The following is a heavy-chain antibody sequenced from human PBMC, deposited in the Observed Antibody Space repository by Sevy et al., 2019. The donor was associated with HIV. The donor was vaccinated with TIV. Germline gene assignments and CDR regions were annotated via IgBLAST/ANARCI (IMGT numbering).Heavy chain of an antibody. D-gene: IGHD6-19*01. CDR1: GYTFTGYY. CDR2: ISPNSGGT. J-gene: IGHJ4*02. Sequence: ASVKVSCKASGYTFTGYYMHWVRQAPGQGLEWMGWISPNSGGTNYAQKFQGRVTMTRDTSISTAYKELSRLRSDDTAVYYCARGPGIAVAGTGYWGQGTLVTVSS. CDR3: ARGPGIAVAGTGY. V-gene: IGHV1-2*02.